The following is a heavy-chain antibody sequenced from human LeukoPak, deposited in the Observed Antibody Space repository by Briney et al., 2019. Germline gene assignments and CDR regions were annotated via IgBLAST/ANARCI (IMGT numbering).Heavy chain of an antibody. D-gene: IGHD2-2*01. V-gene: IGHV4-59*11. CDR3: ARRSSDCSSTSCYLYYYGSGSPYYYYYYMDV. CDR1: GGSISSHY. J-gene: IGHJ6*03. CDR2: IYYSGST. Sequence: SETLSLTCTVSGGSISSHYWGWIRQPPGKGLEWIGYIYYSGSTNYNPSLKSRVTISVDTSKNQFSLKLSSVTAADTAVYYCARRSSDCSSTSCYLYYYGSGSPYYYYYYMDVWGKGTTVTVSS.